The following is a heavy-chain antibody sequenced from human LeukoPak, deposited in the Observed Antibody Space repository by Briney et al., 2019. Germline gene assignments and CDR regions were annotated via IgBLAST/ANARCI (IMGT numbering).Heavy chain of an antibody. D-gene: IGHD6-13*01. J-gene: IGHJ4*02. CDR1: GFTFSSYG. V-gene: IGHV3-30*18. Sequence: GSLRLSCAASGFTFSSYGMHWVRQAPGKGLEWVAVISYDGSNKYYADSVKGRFTISRDNSKNTLYLQMNSLRAEDTAVYYCAKDGSSSWYGVGSYWGQGTLVTVSS. CDR2: ISYDGSNK. CDR3: AKDGSSSWYGVGSY.